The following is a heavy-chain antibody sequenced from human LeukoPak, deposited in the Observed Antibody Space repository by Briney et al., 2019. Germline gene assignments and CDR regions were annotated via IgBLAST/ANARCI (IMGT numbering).Heavy chain of an antibody. CDR2: ISDGGGNT. CDR1: GITLSNYG. Sequence: PGGSLRPSCAVSGITLSNYGMRCVRQAPGKGLEWVADISDGGGNTNYAASVKGRFTISRDNAKNTLYLQMNSLRAEDTAVYFCAKRGDVIRVILVGFHKQAYYFDSWGQGALVTVSS. CDR3: AKRGDVIRVILVGFHKQAYYFDS. J-gene: IGHJ4*02. V-gene: IGHV3-23*01. D-gene: IGHD3-10*01.